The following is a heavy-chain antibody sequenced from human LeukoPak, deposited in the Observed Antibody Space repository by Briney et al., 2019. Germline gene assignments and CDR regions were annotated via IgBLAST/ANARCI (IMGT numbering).Heavy chain of an antibody. CDR2: IYTSGTT. CDR3: ARERFPYYFDY. V-gene: IGHV4-4*07. Sequence: PSETLSLTCTVSGGSISSYYWSWIRQPAGKGLEWIGRIYTSGTTHYNPSLKSRVTISVDTSKNQFSLKLSSVTAADTAVYYCARERFPYYFDYWGQGTLVTVSS. J-gene: IGHJ4*02. CDR1: GGSISSYY.